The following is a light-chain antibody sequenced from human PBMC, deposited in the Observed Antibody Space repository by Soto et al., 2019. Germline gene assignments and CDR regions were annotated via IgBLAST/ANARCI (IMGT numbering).Light chain of an antibody. CDR1: QSVSSS. Sequence: EIVMTQSPATLSVSPGERVTLSCRASQSVSSSLAWYQQKPGQAPRLLIFGASTRATGIPARFSGSGSGTDFTLTISSLQSEDFAVYFCQHYDYWLWTFGQGTKVEVK. CDR3: QHYDYWLWT. V-gene: IGKV3-15*01. CDR2: GAS. J-gene: IGKJ1*01.